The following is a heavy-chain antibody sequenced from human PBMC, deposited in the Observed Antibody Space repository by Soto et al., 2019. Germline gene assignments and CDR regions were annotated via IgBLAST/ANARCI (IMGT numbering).Heavy chain of an antibody. V-gene: IGHV4-34*01. D-gene: IGHD4-17*01. CDR3: ASFSSDYGFDY. J-gene: IGHJ4*02. Sequence: QVQLQQWGAGLLKPSETLSLTCAVYGGSFSGYYWSWIRQPPGKGLEWSGEINHSGSTNYNPSLKSRVTISVGTSKHQFSLKLSSVTAADTAVYYCASFSSDYGFDYWGQGTLVTVSS. CDR2: INHSGST. CDR1: GGSFSGYY.